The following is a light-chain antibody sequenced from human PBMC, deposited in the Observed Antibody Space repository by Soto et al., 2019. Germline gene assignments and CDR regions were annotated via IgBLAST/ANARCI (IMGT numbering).Light chain of an antibody. CDR3: QQRVNWSRFT. CDR1: HSVSRY. Sequence: ELVLTQSQATLSLSPGERATLSCRARHSVSRYLAWYQQKPGQSPRLLIYDASNRSTGIPARFSGGGSGTACTLTISSVEPEDLAVYYCQQRVNWSRFTFGHGIKMEIE. V-gene: IGKV3-11*01. CDR2: DAS. J-gene: IGKJ2*01.